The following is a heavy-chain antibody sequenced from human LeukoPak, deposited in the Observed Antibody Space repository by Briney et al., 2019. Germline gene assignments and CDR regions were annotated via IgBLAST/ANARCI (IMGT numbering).Heavy chain of an antibody. CDR2: ITPILGTA. V-gene: IGHV1-69*10. J-gene: IGHJ6*03. CDR1: GGTFSTYA. Sequence: GASVKVSCKASGGTFSTYAISWVRQAPGQGLEWMGGITPILGTANYAQKLQGRATMTTDTSTSTAYMELRSLRSDDTAVYYCARVRDYYFYYYYMDVWGKGTTVTVSS. D-gene: IGHD3-16*01. CDR3: ARVRDYYFYYYYMDV.